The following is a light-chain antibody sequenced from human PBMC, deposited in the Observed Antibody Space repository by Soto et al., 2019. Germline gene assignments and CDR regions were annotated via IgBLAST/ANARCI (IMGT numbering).Light chain of an antibody. Sequence: SYELTQPPSVSVAPGKTARITCGGNNIGSKSVHWYQQKPGQAPVVVIYYDSDRPSGIPERFSGSNSGNTATLTISRVEAGDEADYYCQVWDSSGDHPVFGGGTKLTVL. CDR2: YDS. V-gene: IGLV3-21*04. CDR3: QVWDSSGDHPV. CDR1: NIGSKS. J-gene: IGLJ3*02.